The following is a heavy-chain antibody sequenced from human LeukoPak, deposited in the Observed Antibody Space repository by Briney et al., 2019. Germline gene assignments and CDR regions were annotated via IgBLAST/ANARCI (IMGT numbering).Heavy chain of an antibody. CDR3: ARSGKSSGYYPQGY. J-gene: IGHJ4*02. CDR1: GYTFTSYG. D-gene: IGHD3-22*01. CDR2: ISAYNGNT. V-gene: IGHV1-18*01. Sequence: GASVKVSCKASGYTFTSYGISWVRQAPGQGLEWMGWISAYNGNTNYAQELQGRVTMTTDTSTSTAYMELRSLRSDDTAVYYCARSGKSSGYYPQGYWGQGTLVTVSS.